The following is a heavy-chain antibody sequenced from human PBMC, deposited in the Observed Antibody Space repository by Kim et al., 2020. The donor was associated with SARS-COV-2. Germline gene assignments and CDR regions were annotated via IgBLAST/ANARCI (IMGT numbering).Heavy chain of an antibody. V-gene: IGHV3-23*01. CDR3: AKGDRYFDWLLSWFDY. CDR1: GFTFSSYA. Sequence: GGSLRLSCAASGFTFSSYAMSWVRQAPGKGLEWVSAISGSGGSTYYADSVKGRFTISRDNSKNTLYLQMNSLRAEDTAVYYCAKGDRYFDWLLSWFDYWGQGTLVTVSS. CDR2: ISGSGGST. J-gene: IGHJ4*02. D-gene: IGHD3-9*01.